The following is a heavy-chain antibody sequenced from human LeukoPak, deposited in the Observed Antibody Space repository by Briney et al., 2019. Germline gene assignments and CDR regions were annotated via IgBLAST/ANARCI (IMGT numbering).Heavy chain of an antibody. CDR3: AKIWSQPVPAARGAFDY. CDR2: ISGSGGST. J-gene: IGHJ4*02. V-gene: IGHV3-23*01. D-gene: IGHD2-2*01. Sequence: PGGSLRLSCAASGFTFSSYAMSWVRQAPGKGLEWVSAISGSGGSTYYADSVKGRFTISRDNSKNTLYLQMNSLRAEDTAVYYCAKIWSQPVPAARGAFDYWGQGTLVTVSS. CDR1: GFTFSSYA.